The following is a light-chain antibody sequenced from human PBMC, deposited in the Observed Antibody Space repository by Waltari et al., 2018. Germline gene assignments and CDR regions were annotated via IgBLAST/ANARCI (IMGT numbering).Light chain of an antibody. CDR3: TAWDISLNAHV. V-gene: IGLV10-54*04. CDR2: RNN. J-gene: IGLJ1*01. Sequence: QAGLTQPPSVSKGLRQTATLTCTGNSNNVGNQGAARLQQHQDHPPKLLSYRNNNRPSGISERFSASRSGNTASLTITELQPEDEADYYCTAWDISLNAHVFGTGTEVTVL. CDR1: SNNVGNQG.